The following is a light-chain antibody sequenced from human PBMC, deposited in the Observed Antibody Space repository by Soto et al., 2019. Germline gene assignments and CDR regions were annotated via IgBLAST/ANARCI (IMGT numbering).Light chain of an antibody. CDR1: QSLSTYS. J-gene: IGKJ3*01. CDR2: AAS. Sequence: EIVLTQSPGTLSVSPGERATLSCRASQSLSTYSLAWYQQKPGQTPRLLIYAASTRDTDIPDRFNGSGSGTDFALTISRLEHEDFALYYCQQYEASPLTFGPGTKVHVK. CDR3: QQYEASPLT. V-gene: IGKV3-20*01.